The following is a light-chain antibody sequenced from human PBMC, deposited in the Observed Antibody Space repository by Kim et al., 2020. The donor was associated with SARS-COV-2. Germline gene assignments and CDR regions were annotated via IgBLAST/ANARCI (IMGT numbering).Light chain of an antibody. Sequence: ERVVTQSPVTLSVSPGERATLSCRASQGISTNLAWYQQKPGQAPRLLISAASTRATGIPARFSGGGSGTEFTLTISSLQSEDFAVYYCQQYHDWHPTFGQGTKVDIK. CDR1: QGISTN. CDR2: AAS. CDR3: QQYHDWHPT. V-gene: IGKV3D-15*01. J-gene: IGKJ1*01.